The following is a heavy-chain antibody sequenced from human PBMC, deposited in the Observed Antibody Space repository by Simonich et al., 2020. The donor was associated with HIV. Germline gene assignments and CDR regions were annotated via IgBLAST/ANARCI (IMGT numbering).Heavy chain of an antibody. V-gene: IGHV4-34*01. CDR1: GGSFSSYY. CDR3: AAGNGLLRFLEWEGTYMDV. CDR2: INHSGNT. D-gene: IGHD3-3*01. Sequence: QVQLEQWGAGLLKPSETLSLTCAVYGGSFSSYYWSCIRQPPGKGLEWIGEINHSGNTNYNSSLKSRVTISVDTSKNQFSLKLSSVTAADTAVYYCAAGNGLLRFLEWEGTYMDVWGKGTTVTVSS. J-gene: IGHJ6*03.